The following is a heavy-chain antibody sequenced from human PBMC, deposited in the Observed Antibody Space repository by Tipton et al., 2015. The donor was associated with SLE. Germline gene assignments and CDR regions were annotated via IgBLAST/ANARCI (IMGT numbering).Heavy chain of an antibody. CDR2: IYYSGST. Sequence: LRLSCAASGFTFNRYWMSWVRQAPGKGLEWIGYIYYSGSTYYNPSLKSRVTISVDTSKNQFSLKLSSVTAADTAVYYCARDIEAPGDFLYFDYWGQGILVTVSS. V-gene: IGHV4-59*01. CDR1: GFTFNRYW. CDR3: ARDIEAPGDFLYFDY. J-gene: IGHJ4*02. D-gene: IGHD7-27*01.